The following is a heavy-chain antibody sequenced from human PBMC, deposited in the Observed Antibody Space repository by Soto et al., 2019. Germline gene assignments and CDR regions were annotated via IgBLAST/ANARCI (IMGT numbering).Heavy chain of an antibody. CDR3: ARADRQYCSVSTCYIFDY. J-gene: IGHJ4*02. D-gene: IGHD2-2*02. V-gene: IGHV4-4*07. CDR2: IYTSGST. CDR1: GGSISSYY. Sequence: PSETLSLTCTVSGGSISSYYWSWIRQPAGKGLEWIGRIYTSGSTNYNPSLKSRVTMSVDTSKNQFSLKLSSVTAADTAMYYCARADRQYCSVSTCYIFDYWGQGTQVTVSS.